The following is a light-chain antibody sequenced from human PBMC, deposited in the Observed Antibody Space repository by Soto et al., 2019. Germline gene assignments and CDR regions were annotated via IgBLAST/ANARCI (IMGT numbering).Light chain of an antibody. Sequence: DVQMTQSPSSLSAYIGDRVTITCRASQGIRNDLDWYQQKPGKAPKRLIYAASTLQSGVPSRFSGSGSRTEFTLTISGQQPEDFATYYCLQHNTYPRTFGHGTNVEIK. CDR3: LQHNTYPRT. CDR1: QGIRND. V-gene: IGKV1-17*01. J-gene: IGKJ1*01. CDR2: AAS.